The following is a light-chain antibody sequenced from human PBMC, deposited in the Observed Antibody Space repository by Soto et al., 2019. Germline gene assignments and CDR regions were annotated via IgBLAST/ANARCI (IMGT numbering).Light chain of an antibody. Sequence: QLVLTQPPSVSGAQGQRVTISCTGSSSKIGAGYDVHWYQQLPGTAPKLLIYGNSNRPSGVPDRFSGSKSGTSASLAITGLQAEDEADYYCQSYDSSLSGSEVFGTGTKLTVL. CDR2: GNS. CDR1: SSKIGAGYD. V-gene: IGLV1-40*01. J-gene: IGLJ1*01. CDR3: QSYDSSLSGSEV.